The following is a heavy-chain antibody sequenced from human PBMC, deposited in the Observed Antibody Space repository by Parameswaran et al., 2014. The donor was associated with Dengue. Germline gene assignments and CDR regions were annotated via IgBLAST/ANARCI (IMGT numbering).Heavy chain of an antibody. CDR3: ARLSSGSYYFDY. Sequence: WVRQAPGQGLEWMGWISGDNGNTNYAQKVQGRVTMTIDTSTSTAYMELRSLRSDDTAVYYCARLSSGSYYFDYWGQEPGHRLL. J-gene: IGHJ4*02. D-gene: IGHD1-14*01. V-gene: IGHV1-18*01. CDR2: ISGDNGNT.